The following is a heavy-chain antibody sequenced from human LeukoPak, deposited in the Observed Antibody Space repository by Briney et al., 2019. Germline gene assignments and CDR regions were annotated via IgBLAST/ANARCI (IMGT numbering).Heavy chain of an antibody. D-gene: IGHD6-19*01. CDR3: ARVSREAVAPYWYFDL. V-gene: IGHV5-51*01. Sequence: KRGESLKISCKGSGYSFTSYWIGWVRQMPGKGLEWMGIIYPGDSDTRYRSSFQGQVTISADKSISTAYLQWSSLKASDTAMYYCARVSREAVAPYWYFDLWGRGTLVTVSS. CDR1: GYSFTSYW. J-gene: IGHJ2*01. CDR2: IYPGDSDT.